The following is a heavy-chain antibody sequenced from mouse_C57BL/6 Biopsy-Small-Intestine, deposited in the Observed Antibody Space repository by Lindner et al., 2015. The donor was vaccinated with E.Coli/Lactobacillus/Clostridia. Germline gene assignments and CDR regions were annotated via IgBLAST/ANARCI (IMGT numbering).Heavy chain of an antibody. CDR2: ITPIYGIT. Sequence: SVKVSCKASGDTFSNYTITWVRQAPGQGPEWMGVITPIYGITNYAQSFQGRVTMTADESTSTVHMELSSLRSDDTAVYYCARGKFVVDYFDYWGQGTLITVSS. J-gene: IGHJ2*01. CDR1: GDTFSNYT. CDR3: ARGKFVVDYFDY. V-gene: IGHV1S81*02. D-gene: IGHD1-1*01.